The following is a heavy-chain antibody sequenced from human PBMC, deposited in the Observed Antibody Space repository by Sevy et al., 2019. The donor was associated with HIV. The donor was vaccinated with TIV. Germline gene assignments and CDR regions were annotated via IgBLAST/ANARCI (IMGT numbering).Heavy chain of an antibody. CDR1: GFTFSDYY. Sequence: GGSLRLSCAVSGFTFSDYYMTWIRQAPGKGLEWVSYISSSGSTVYYADSVKDRFTISRDNGKNSLYLQMNSLRAEDTAVYYCAGEGSIRAFDIWGQGTMVTVSS. V-gene: IGHV3-11*04. J-gene: IGHJ3*02. CDR2: ISSSGSTV. D-gene: IGHD2-21*01. CDR3: AGEGSIRAFDI.